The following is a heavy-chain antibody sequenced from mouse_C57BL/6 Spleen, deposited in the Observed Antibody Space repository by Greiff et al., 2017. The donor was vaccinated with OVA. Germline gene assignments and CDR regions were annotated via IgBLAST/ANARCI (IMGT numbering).Heavy chain of an antibody. V-gene: IGHV5-4*03. Sequence: EVKLVESGGGLVKPGGSLKLSCAASGFTFSSYAMSWVRQTPEKRLEWVATISDGGSYTYYPDNVKGRFTISRDNAKNNLFLQMSHLKSEDTAMYYCARVGYSNYLYYAMDYWGQGTSVTVSS. J-gene: IGHJ4*01. CDR3: ARVGYSNYLYYAMDY. CDR2: ISDGGSYT. CDR1: GFTFSSYA. D-gene: IGHD2-5*01.